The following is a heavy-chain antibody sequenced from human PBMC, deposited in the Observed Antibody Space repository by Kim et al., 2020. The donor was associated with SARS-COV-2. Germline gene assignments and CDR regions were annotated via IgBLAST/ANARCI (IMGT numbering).Heavy chain of an antibody. Sequence: GGSLRLSCAASGFTFSNYTMNWVRQAPGKGLEWVSSISSNSGSRRYEDSVKGRFTISRYDPENYLHLQMNSLRTEDTAVYYCAQGVGGCSSCRYKHY. V-gene: IGHV3-43*01. CDR1: GFTFSNYT. CDR3: AQGVGGCSSCRYKHY. J-gene: IGHJ4*01. CDR2: ISSNSGSR. D-gene: IGHD2-15*01.